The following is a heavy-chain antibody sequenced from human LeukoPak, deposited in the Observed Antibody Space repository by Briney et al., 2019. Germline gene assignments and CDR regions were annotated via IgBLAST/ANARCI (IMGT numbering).Heavy chain of an antibody. Sequence: PSETLSLTCTVSGGSISSYYWSWIRQPPGKGLEWIGYIYYSGITNYNPSLRSRVTISVDTSKNQFSLKLSSATAADTAVYYCARAGIAVVLDAFDIWGQGTMVSVSS. D-gene: IGHD3-22*01. V-gene: IGHV4-59*01. J-gene: IGHJ3*02. CDR3: ARAGIAVVLDAFDI. CDR2: IYYSGIT. CDR1: GGSISSYY.